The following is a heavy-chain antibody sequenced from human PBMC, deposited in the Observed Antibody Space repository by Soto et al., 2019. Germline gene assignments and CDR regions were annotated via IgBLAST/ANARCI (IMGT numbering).Heavy chain of an antibody. CDR3: ARDLGQQLVDY. Sequence: PSETLSLTCTVSGGSTSSYYWSWIRQPPGKGLEWIGYIYYSGSTNYNPSLKSRVTISVDTSTSTAYMELRSLRSDDTAVYYCARDLGQQLVDYWGQGTLVTVSS. V-gene: IGHV4-59*01. CDR1: GGSTSSYY. CDR2: IYYSGST. J-gene: IGHJ4*02. D-gene: IGHD6-13*01.